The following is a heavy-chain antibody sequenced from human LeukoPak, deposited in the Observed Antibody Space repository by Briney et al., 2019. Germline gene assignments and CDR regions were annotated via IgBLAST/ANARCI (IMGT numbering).Heavy chain of an antibody. CDR3: ARLQYSSSSANFDY. Sequence: SETLSLTCTVSGGSISSGSYYWSWIRQPAGKGLEWIGRIYTSGSTYYNPSLKSRVTISVDTSKNQFSLKLSSVTAADTAVYYCARLQYSSSSANFDYWGQGTLVTVSS. CDR2: IYTSGST. J-gene: IGHJ4*02. CDR1: GGSISSGSYY. D-gene: IGHD6-6*01. V-gene: IGHV4-61*02.